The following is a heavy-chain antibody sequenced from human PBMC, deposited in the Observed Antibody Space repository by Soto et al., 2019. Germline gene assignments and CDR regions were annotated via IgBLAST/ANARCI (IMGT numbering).Heavy chain of an antibody. V-gene: IGHV4-34*01. CDR1: GGPFRAYY. CDR2: INHSGST. J-gene: IGHJ4*02. D-gene: IGHD2-8*02. CDR3: ARGQSSLLLDC. Sequence: SEALSLTSVNSGGPFRAYYWSWIRQPPGKGLEWIGEINHSGSTNYNPSLKSRVTISVDTSKNQFSLKLSSVTAADTAVYYCARGQSSLLLDCWGQG.